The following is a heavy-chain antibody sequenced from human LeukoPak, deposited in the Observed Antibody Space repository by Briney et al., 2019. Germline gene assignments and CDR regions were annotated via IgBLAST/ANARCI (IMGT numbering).Heavy chain of an antibody. D-gene: IGHD3-3*01. CDR1: GGSISSGGYY. CDR3: ARGSIFGVVP. J-gene: IGHJ5*02. Sequence: PSQTLSLTCTVSGGSISSGGYYWSWIRQPPGKGLEWIGYIYHSGSTYYNPSLKSRVTISVDRSKNQFSQKLSSVTAADTAVYYCARGSIFGVVPWGQGTLVTVSS. CDR2: IYHSGST. V-gene: IGHV4-30-2*01.